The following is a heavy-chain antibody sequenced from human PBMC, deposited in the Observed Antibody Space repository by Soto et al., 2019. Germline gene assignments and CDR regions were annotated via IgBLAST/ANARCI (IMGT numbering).Heavy chain of an antibody. J-gene: IGHJ5*02. CDR1: GGSVSSSNW. V-gene: IGHV4-4*02. D-gene: IGHD3-22*01. CDR2: IYHSGST. CDR3: ASVGSDYDNSGYYLP. Sequence: NPSETLSLTCIVSGGSVSSSNWWGWVRQPPGKGLEWIGEIYHSGSTTYNPSLKSRATISVDKSENQFSLRLKSVTAADTAVYYCASVGSDYDNSGYYLPWGPGTLVTVSS.